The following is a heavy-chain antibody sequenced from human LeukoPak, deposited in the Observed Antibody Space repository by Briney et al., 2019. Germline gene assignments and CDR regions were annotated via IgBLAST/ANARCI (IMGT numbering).Heavy chain of an antibody. CDR1: GFTFSDYA. V-gene: IGHV3-7*01. CDR3: ARYTYKHDC. J-gene: IGHJ4*02. Sequence: PGGSLRLSCAASGFTFSDYAMGWVRQAPGKGLEWVANVKEDGSQKTYVDSVKGRFTISRDNAKNSLFLQMNNVRADDTAVYYCARYTYKHDCWGQGTLVTVSS. CDR2: VKEDGSQK. D-gene: IGHD5-24*01.